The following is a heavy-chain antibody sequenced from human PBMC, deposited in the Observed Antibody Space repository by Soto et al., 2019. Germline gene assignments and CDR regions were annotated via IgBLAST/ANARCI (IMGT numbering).Heavy chain of an antibody. CDR2: INHSGST. CDR3: AKGTSIAARGRFDY. CDR1: GGSFSGYY. V-gene: IGHV4-34*01. Sequence: TSETLSLTCAVYGGSFSGYYWSWIRQPPGKGLEWIGEINHSGSTNYNPSLKSRVTISVDTSKNQFSLKLSSVTAADTAVYYCAKGTSIAARGRFDYWGQGTLVTVSS. D-gene: IGHD6-6*01. J-gene: IGHJ4*02.